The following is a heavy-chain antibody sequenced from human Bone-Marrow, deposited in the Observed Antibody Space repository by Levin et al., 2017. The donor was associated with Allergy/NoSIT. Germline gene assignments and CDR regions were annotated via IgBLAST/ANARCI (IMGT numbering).Heavy chain of an antibody. CDR1: GNNFTSYW. J-gene: IGHJ3*01. CDR3: ARTEIVTPRGFEL. Sequence: KVSCKGSGNNFTSYWISWVRQLPGKGLEWMGRIDPSDSYTMYSPSFQGHVSISSDKSLNTAYLQWNNLKASDTAMYFCARTEIVTPRGFELWGQGTMVIVSS. CDR2: IDPSDSYT. D-gene: IGHD1-26*01. V-gene: IGHV5-10-1*01.